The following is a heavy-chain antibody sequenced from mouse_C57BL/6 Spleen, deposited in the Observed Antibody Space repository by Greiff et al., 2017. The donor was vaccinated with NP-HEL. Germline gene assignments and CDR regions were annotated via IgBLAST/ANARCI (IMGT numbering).Heavy chain of an antibody. Sequence: VQLQQSGAELARPGASVKMSCKASGYTFTSYTMHWVKQRPGQGLEWIGYINPSSGYTKYNQKFKDKATLTADKSSSTAYMQLSSLTSEDSAVYYCAREDYGSSYGYWGQGTTLTVSS. D-gene: IGHD1-1*01. CDR1: GYTFTSYT. J-gene: IGHJ2*01. CDR3: AREDYGSSYGY. V-gene: IGHV1-4*01. CDR2: INPSSGYT.